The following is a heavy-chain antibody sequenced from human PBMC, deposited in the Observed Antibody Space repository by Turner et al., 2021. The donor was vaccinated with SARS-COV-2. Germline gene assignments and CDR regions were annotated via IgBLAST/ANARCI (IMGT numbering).Heavy chain of an antibody. Sequence: QVQLVQSGAEVKKPGASVKVSCKASGYTFTSYDINWVRQATGQGLGWMGWMNPNSGYTGYAQEFQGRVNMTRNTSIRTAYMELRRLGSEDTAVYYWARTFTAMVRVDYWGQGTLGTVSS. CDR2: MNPNSGYT. CDR1: GYTFTSYD. CDR3: ARTFTAMVRVDY. J-gene: IGHJ4*02. D-gene: IGHD5-18*01. V-gene: IGHV1-8*01.